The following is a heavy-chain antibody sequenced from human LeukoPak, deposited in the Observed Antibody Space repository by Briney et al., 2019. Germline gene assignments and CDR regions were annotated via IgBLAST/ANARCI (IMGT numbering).Heavy chain of an antibody. V-gene: IGHV1-18*01. CDR2: ISAYNGNT. CDR3: ARGRVVRGVQFYYYMDV. J-gene: IGHJ6*03. D-gene: IGHD3-10*01. Sequence: ASVKVSCKASGYTFTSYGISWVRQAPGQGLEWMGWISAYNGNTNYAQKLQGRVTMTTDTSTSTAYMELRSLRSDDTAVYYCARGRVVRGVQFYYYMDVWGKGTTVTISS. CDR1: GYTFTSYG.